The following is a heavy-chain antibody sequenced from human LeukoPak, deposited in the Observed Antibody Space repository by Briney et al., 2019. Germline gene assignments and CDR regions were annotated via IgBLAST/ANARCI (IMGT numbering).Heavy chain of an antibody. J-gene: IGHJ6*02. D-gene: IGHD3-10*01. CDR1: GFTFSSYE. CDR2: INWNGGTT. CDR3: AREGSGSPHYGMDV. V-gene: IGHV3-20*04. Sequence: SGGSLRLSCAASGFTFSSYEMNWVRQAPGKGLEWVSGINWNGGTTGYADSVKGRFAISRDNAKNSLYLQMNSLRAEDTALYYCAREGSGSPHYGMDVWGQGTTVTVSS.